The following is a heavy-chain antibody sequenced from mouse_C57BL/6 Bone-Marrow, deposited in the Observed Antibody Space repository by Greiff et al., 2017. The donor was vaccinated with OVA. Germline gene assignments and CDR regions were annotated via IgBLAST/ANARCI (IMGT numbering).Heavy chain of an antibody. CDR3: IGDIYYYGSRFAY. CDR2: IDPEDGDT. CDR1: GFNIKDYY. J-gene: IGHJ3*01. D-gene: IGHD1-1*01. Sequence: VQLQQSGAELVRPGASVKLSCTASGFNIKDYYMHWVKQRPEQGLEWIGRIDPEDGDTEYAPKFRGKATMTADTSSNTAYLQLRSLTSADTAVYYCIGDIYYYGSRFAYWGQGTLVTVSA. V-gene: IGHV14-1*01.